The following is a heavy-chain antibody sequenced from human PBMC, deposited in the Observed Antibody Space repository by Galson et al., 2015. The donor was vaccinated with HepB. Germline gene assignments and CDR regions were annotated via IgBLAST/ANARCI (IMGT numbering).Heavy chain of an antibody. V-gene: IGHV3-30*18. CDR1: GFTFSSYG. Sequence: SLRLSCAASGFTFSSYGMHWVRQAPGKGLEWVAVIPYDGSNKYYADSVKGRFTISRDNSKNTLYLQMNSLRAEDTAVYYCAKEAYYYGSGSYYYYYYGMDVWGQGTTVTVSS. CDR2: IPYDGSNK. CDR3: AKEAYYYGSGSYYYYYYGMDV. D-gene: IGHD3-10*01. J-gene: IGHJ6*02.